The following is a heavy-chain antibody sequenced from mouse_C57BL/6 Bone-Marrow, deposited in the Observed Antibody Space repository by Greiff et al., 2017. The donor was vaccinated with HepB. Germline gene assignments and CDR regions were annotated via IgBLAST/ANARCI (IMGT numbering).Heavy chain of an antibody. CDR3: FRGNYSYYYAMDY. D-gene: IGHD2-1*01. J-gene: IGHJ4*01. V-gene: IGHV10-1*01. CDR1: GFSFNTYA. Sequence: EVQGVESGGGLVQPKGSLKLSCAASGFSFNTYAMNWVRQAPGKGLEWVARIRSKSNNYATYYADSVKDRFTISRDDSESMLYLQMNNLKTKDTAMYYCFRGNYSYYYAMDYWGQGTSVTVSS. CDR2: IRSKSNNYAT.